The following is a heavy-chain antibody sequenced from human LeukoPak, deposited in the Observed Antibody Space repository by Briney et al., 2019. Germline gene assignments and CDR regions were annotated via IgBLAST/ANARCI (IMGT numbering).Heavy chain of an antibody. D-gene: IGHD3-10*01. Sequence: GGSLRLSCAASGFTLSSYGMHWVRQAPGKGLEWVAFIRYDGSNKYYADSVKGRFTISRDNSKNTLYLQMNSLRAEDTAVYYCAKDGSVGYGSGSYSYWGQGTLVTVSS. J-gene: IGHJ4*02. CDR2: IRYDGSNK. CDR1: GFTLSSYG. CDR3: AKDGSVGYGSGSYSY. V-gene: IGHV3-30*02.